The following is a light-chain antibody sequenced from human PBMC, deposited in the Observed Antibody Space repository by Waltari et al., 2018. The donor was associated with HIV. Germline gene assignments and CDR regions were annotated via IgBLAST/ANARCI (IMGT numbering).Light chain of an antibody. CDR3: QSYDSSLTGSV. CDR2: GNN. Sequence: QSVLTQPPSVSGAPGQRVTISCTGSSSHIGAGYDVHWSQQVPGTAPKLLIYGNNNRPSGVPDRFSASKSGASPSLAITGLQAEDEADYYCQSYDSSLTGSVFGGGTKLTVL. J-gene: IGLJ2*01. CDR1: SSHIGAGYD. V-gene: IGLV1-40*01.